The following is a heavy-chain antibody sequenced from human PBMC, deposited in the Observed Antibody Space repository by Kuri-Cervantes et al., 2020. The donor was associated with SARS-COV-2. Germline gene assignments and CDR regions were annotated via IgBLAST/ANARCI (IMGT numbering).Heavy chain of an antibody. V-gene: IGHV3-43D*03. CDR3: AKAWGSGFTPGYYYKDV. J-gene: IGHJ6*03. CDR2: ISWDGGST. CDR1: GFTFDDYA. D-gene: IGHD3-10*01. Sequence: GGSLRLSCAASGFTFDDYAMHWVRQAPGKGLEWVSLISWDGGSTYYADSVKGRFTISRDNSKNSLYLQMNSLRAEDTALYYCAKAWGSGFTPGYYYKDVWGKGTPVTVSS.